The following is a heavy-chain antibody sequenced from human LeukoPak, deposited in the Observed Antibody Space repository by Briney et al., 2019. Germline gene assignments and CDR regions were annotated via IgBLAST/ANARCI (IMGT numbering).Heavy chain of an antibody. CDR2: IYYSGST. J-gene: IGHJ4*02. D-gene: IGHD4-17*01. CDR3: ASTSGYETVHGDYDRRFDY. V-gene: IGHV4-39*07. CDR1: GGSISSSSYY. Sequence: PSETLSLTCIVSGGSISSSSYYWDWIRQPPGKGLEWIGNIYYSGSTYYNPSLKSRVTISLDTSKNQFSLNLNSVTAADTAVYYCASTSGYETVHGDYDRRFDYRGRGPLATVS.